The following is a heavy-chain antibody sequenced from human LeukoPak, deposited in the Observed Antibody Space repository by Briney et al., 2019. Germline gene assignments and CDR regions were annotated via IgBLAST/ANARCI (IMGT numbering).Heavy chain of an antibody. CDR2: MYYSGST. Sequence: PSETLSLTCTVSGGSISSYYWSWIRQPPGKGLEYIGYMYYSGSTYHNPSLKSRVTISVDTSKNQFSLKLSSVTAADTAVYYCARHARGYSYGPRNWFDPWGQGTLVTVSS. V-gene: IGHV4-59*08. D-gene: IGHD5-18*01. CDR3: ARHARGYSYGPRNWFDP. J-gene: IGHJ5*02. CDR1: GGSISSYY.